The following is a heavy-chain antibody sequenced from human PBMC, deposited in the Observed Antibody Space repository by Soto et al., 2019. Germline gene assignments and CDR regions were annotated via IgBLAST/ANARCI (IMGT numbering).Heavy chain of an antibody. CDR2: INHSGST. CDR1: GGSFSGYY. V-gene: IGHV4-34*01. D-gene: IGHD2-15*01. Sequence: TLSLTCAVYGGSFSGYYWSWIRQPPGKGLEWIGEINHSGSTNYNPSLKSRVTISVDTSKNQFSLKLSSVTAADTAVYYCARASVYCSGGSCFPRRYYYYYGMDVWGQGTTVTVSS. J-gene: IGHJ6*02. CDR3: ARASVYCSGGSCFPRRYYYYYGMDV.